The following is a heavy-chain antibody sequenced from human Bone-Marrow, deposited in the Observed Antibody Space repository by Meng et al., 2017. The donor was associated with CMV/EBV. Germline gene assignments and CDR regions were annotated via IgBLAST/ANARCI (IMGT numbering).Heavy chain of an antibody. Sequence: SLKISCAASGFTFDDYAMHWVRQAPGKGLEWVSGISWNSGSIGYADSVKGRFTISRDNAENSLYLQMNSLRAEDMALYYCARDPPLLLRFLEWLLGYFDYWGQGTLVTVYS. J-gene: IGHJ4*02. V-gene: IGHV3-9*03. CDR2: ISWNSGSI. CDR3: ARDPPLLLRFLEWLLGYFDY. D-gene: IGHD3-3*01. CDR1: GFTFDDYA.